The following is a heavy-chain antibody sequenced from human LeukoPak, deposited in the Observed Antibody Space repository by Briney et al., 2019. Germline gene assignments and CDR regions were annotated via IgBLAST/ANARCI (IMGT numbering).Heavy chain of an antibody. D-gene: IGHD6-19*01. J-gene: IGHJ4*02. CDR2: ISGGGGST. CDR1: GFTFSSYA. Sequence: GGSLRLSCAASGFTFSSYAMSWVRQAPGKGLEWVSAISGGGGSTYYADSVKGRFTISRDDSKNTLYVQMNSLRAEDTAVYYCAKGLGSGWYLFEYWGQGTLVTVSS. V-gene: IGHV3-23*01. CDR3: AKGLGSGWYLFEY.